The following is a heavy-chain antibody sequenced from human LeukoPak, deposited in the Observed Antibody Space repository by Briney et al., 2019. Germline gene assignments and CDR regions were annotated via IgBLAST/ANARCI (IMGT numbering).Heavy chain of an antibody. Sequence: SETLSLTCTVSGGSITSYYWSCIRQPAGKGLEWIGRIHTSGITNYNPSLKSRVTMSVDTSKNQFSLKLSSVTVADTAVYYCARDRYYYGSGSYYFDYWGQGTLVTVSS. V-gene: IGHV4-4*07. J-gene: IGHJ4*02. CDR1: GGSITSYY. D-gene: IGHD3-10*01. CDR2: IHTSGIT. CDR3: ARDRYYYGSGSYYFDY.